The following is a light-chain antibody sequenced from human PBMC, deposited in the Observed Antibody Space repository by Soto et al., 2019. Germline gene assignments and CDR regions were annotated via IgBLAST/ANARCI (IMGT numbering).Light chain of an antibody. CDR1: QSVSSN. J-gene: IGKJ4*01. Sequence: EILKTQSPATLSVSPGERATLSCRASQSVSSNLAWYQQKVGQAPRLLIYGASIRATGIPARFSGSGSGTDFTLTISSLQSEDFAVYFCQQYNNWPPLTFGGGTKVEIK. CDR2: GAS. V-gene: IGKV3D-15*01. CDR3: QQYNNWPPLT.